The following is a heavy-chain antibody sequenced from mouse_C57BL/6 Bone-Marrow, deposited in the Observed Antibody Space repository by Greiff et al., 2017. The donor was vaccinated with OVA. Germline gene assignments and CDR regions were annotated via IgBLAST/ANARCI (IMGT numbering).Heavy chain of an antibody. CDR2: IYPSDSET. CDR1: GYTFTSYW. J-gene: IGHJ3*01. D-gene: IGHD4-1*01. V-gene: IGHV1-61*01. CDR3: ARDWDVRFAY. Sequence: VQLQQPGAELVRPGSSVKLSCKASGYTFTSYWMDWVKQRPGQGLEWIGNIYPSDSETHYNQKFKDKATLTVDKSSSTAYMQLSGLTSEDSAVYYCARDWDVRFAYWGKGTLVTVSA.